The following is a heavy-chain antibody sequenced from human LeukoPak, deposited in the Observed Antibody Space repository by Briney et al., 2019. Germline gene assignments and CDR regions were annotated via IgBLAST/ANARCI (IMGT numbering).Heavy chain of an antibody. D-gene: IGHD6-19*01. Sequence: ASVKVSCKASGGTFSSYAISWVRQAPGQGLEWMGRSIPILGIANHAQKFQGRVTITADKSTSTAYMELSSLRSEDTAIYYCARDPYIRVSIAVAGFNWFDPWGQGTLVTVSS. V-gene: IGHV1-69*04. CDR3: ARDPYIRVSIAVAGFNWFDP. J-gene: IGHJ5*02. CDR1: GGTFSSYA. CDR2: SIPILGIA.